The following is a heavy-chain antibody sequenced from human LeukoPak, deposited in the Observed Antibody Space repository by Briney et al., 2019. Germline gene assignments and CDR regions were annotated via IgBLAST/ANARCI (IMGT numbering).Heavy chain of an antibody. Sequence: GGSLRLSCAASGFTFDDYAMHWVRQAPGKGLEWVSGISWNSGSIGYADSVKGRFTISRDNAKNSLYLQMNSLRAEDKALYYCAKGGYYDSSGPNWFDPWGQGTLVTVSS. J-gene: IGHJ5*02. V-gene: IGHV3-9*01. CDR3: AKGGYYDSSGPNWFDP. CDR1: GFTFDDYA. CDR2: ISWNSGSI. D-gene: IGHD3-22*01.